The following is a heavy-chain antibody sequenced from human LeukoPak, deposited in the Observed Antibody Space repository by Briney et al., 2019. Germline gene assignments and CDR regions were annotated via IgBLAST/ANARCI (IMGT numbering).Heavy chain of an antibody. Sequence: GASVKVSCKASGYIFSIYAMIWVRQAPGQGLELMGWINPNTGNPTYAQGFTGRFVFSLDTSVSTAYLQISSLKPEDTAVYYCARDCTVAIGTTTYFQHWGQGTLVTVSS. CDR3: ARDCTVAIGTTTYFQH. CDR2: INPNTGNP. D-gene: IGHD1-7*01. V-gene: IGHV7-4-1*02. J-gene: IGHJ1*01. CDR1: GYIFSIYA.